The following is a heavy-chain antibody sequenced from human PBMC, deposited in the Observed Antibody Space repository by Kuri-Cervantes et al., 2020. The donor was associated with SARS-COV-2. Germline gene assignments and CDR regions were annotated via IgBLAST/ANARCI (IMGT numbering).Heavy chain of an antibody. CDR3: ARALGNY. D-gene: IGHD1-14*01. CDR2: ISSSSSTI. Sequence: GESLKISCAASGFTFSSYSMNWVRQAPGKGMEWVSYISSSSSTIYYADSVKGRFTLSRDNAKNSRYLQMNSLRAEVTAVYYCARALGNYWGQGTLVTVSS. J-gene: IGHJ4*02. CDR1: GFTFSSYS. V-gene: IGHV3-48*01.